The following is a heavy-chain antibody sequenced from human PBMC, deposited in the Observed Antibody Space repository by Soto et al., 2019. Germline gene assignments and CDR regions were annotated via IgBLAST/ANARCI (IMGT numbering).Heavy chain of an antibody. Sequence: ASVKVSCKASGYTFTSYAMHWVRQAPGQRLEWMGWINPNSGGTNYAQKFQGWVTMTRDTSISTAYMELSRLRSDDTAVYYCARDPIVLVPAAPGYGMDVWGQGTTVTVSS. D-gene: IGHD2-2*01. V-gene: IGHV1-2*04. CDR1: GYTFTSYA. CDR2: INPNSGGT. CDR3: ARDPIVLVPAAPGYGMDV. J-gene: IGHJ6*02.